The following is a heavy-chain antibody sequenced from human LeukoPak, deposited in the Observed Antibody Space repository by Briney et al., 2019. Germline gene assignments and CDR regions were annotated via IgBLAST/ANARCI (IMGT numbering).Heavy chain of an antibody. CDR3: AREAVSTSGWYLDY. CDR2: ISGPGDKT. J-gene: IGHJ4*02. V-gene: IGHV3-23*01. CDR1: GFTFTRYA. Sequence: QPGGSLRLSCATSGFTFTRYAINWVRQAPGKGLDWISTISGPGDKTYYADSVKGRFTISRDNSKNTVYLQMNSLTAGDTAIHYCAREAVSTSGWYLDYWGQGTLVAVSS. D-gene: IGHD6-19*01.